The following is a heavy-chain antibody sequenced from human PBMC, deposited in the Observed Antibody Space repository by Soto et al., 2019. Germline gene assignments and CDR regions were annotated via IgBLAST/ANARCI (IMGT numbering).Heavy chain of an antibody. CDR2: INPSGGST. CDR3: ARSVPPGGMDV. J-gene: IGHJ6*02. Sequence: QVHLVQSGAEVKKPGASVKVSCKASGYTFTSYYMHWVRQAPGQGLEWMGIINPSGGSTSYAQKFQGTVTMTRDTSTSTVYMELSSLRSEDTAVYYCARSVPPGGMDVWGQGTTVTVSS. CDR1: GYTFTSYY. V-gene: IGHV1-46*01.